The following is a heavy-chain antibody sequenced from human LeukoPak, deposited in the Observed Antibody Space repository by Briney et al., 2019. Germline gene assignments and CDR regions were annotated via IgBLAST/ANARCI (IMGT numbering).Heavy chain of an antibody. Sequence: PGGSLRLSCAASGFTFSSYGMHWVRQAPGKGLGWVAVISNDGSNKYYADSVKGRFTISRDNSKNTLYLQMNSLRAEDTAVYYGAKAFYGDYVGVDDAFDIWGQGTMVTVSS. CDR2: ISNDGSNK. J-gene: IGHJ3*02. CDR3: AKAFYGDYVGVDDAFDI. D-gene: IGHD4-17*01. V-gene: IGHV3-30*18. CDR1: GFTFSSYG.